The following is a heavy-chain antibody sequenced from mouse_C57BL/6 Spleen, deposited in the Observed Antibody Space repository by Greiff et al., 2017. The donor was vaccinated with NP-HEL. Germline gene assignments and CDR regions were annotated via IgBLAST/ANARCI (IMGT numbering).Heavy chain of an antibody. CDR1: GYTFTSYW. Sequence: QVQLQQPGAELVKPGASVKLSCKASGYTFTSYWMQWVKQRPGQGLEWIGEIDPSDSYTNYNQKFKGKATLTVDTSSSTAYMQLSSLTSEDSAVYYCARRWLLRAMDYWGQGTSVTVSS. D-gene: IGHD2-3*01. V-gene: IGHV1-50*01. J-gene: IGHJ4*01. CDR2: IDPSDSYT. CDR3: ARRWLLRAMDY.